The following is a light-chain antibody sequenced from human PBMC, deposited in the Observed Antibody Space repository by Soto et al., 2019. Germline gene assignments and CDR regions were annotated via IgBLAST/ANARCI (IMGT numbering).Light chain of an antibody. CDR1: QSVSSN. CDR2: DAS. V-gene: IGKV3D-15*01. J-gene: IGKJ5*01. CDR3: QQRNIWPPVT. Sequence: EIVMTQSPAKLPGSPCARATLSCRASQSVSSNLAWYQQKPGQAPRLLLYDASSRATGVPARFIGGGFGTDFTLPISSLESEDSAVYYCQQRNIWPPVTFGQGTRLEIK.